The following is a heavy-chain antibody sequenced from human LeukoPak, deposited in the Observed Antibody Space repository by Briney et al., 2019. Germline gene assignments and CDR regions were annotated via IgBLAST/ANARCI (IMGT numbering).Heavy chain of an antibody. Sequence: GGSLRLSCAASGFSFGGYAMTWVRQAPGKGLEWVSSITYNGAATYYLDSVKARFTISRDNSRSTPYLQMDSLTAEDTALYYCAKDGLYFDGSTHIYYFDSWGQGTLVAVSS. CDR1: GFSFGGYA. CDR2: ITYNGAAT. D-gene: IGHD3-9*01. J-gene: IGHJ4*02. V-gene: IGHV3-23*01. CDR3: AKDGLYFDGSTHIYYFDS.